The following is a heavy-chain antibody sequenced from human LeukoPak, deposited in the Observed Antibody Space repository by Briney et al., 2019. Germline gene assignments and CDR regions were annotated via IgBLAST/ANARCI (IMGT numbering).Heavy chain of an antibody. CDR1: GYTFTSYG. CDR2: ISAYNGNT. CDR3: ARGVAGLVRGDAFDI. Sequence: ASVKVSCKASGYTFTSYGISWVRRAPGQGLEWMGWISAYNGNTNYAQKLQGRVTMTTDTSTSTAYMELRSLRSDDTAVYYCARGVAGLVRGDAFDIWGQGTMVTVSS. J-gene: IGHJ3*02. V-gene: IGHV1-18*04. D-gene: IGHD3-10*01.